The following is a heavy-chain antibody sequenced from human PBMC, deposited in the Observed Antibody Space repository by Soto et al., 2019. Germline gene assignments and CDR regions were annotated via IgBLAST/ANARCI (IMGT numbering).Heavy chain of an antibody. J-gene: IGHJ4*02. CDR1: GDSISSYY. CDR3: ALRSMAVVPEY. Sequence: QVQLQESGPGLVKPSETLSVTCAVSGDSISSYYCMWIRQPRGKGLESIGYLYYGRSANYNPSLKSRVTLSVDTSTNQCALTLSSMTAADTAVYYCALRSMAVVPEYWGQGTLVTVSP. V-gene: IGHV4-59*01. D-gene: IGHD3-22*01. CDR2: LYYGRSA.